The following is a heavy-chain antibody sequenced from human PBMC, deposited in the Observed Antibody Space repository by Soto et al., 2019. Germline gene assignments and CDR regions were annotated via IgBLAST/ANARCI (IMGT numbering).Heavy chain of an antibody. J-gene: IGHJ4*02. CDR3: AARRYCSRGSCPDYFDY. CDR1: GGTFSSYA. Sequence: QVQLVQSGAEVKKPGSSVKVSCKASGGTFSSYAIAWVRQAPGQGLEWMGGIIPIFGTANYAQKFQGRVTITADESTTTAYMELSSLRSEDTAVYYCAARRYCSRGSCPDYFDYWGQGTLVTVSS. V-gene: IGHV1-69*01. CDR2: IIPIFGTA. D-gene: IGHD2-15*01.